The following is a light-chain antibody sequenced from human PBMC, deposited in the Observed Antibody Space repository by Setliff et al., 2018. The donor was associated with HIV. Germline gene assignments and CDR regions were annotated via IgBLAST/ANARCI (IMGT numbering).Light chain of an antibody. Sequence: QSALTQPASVSGSPGQSITISCTGTSSDVGGYDYVSWYQQHPGKAPKLMIYDVSNRPSGVSHRFSGSKSGNTASLTISGLQAEDEADYYCQSYDSSLSGYVFGTGTKVTVL. CDR2: DVS. J-gene: IGLJ1*01. CDR1: SSDVGGYDY. V-gene: IGLV2-14*03. CDR3: QSYDSSLSGYV.